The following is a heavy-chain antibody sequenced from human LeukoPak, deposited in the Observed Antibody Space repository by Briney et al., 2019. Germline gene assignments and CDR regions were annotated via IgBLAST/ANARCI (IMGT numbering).Heavy chain of an antibody. CDR3: ARAGNAATHSFFDY. V-gene: IGHV1-2*02. CDR1: GYTFTGYY. CDR2: INPNSGGT. J-gene: IGHJ4*02. Sequence: GASVKVFCKASGYTFTGYYMHWVRQAPGQGLEWMGWINPNSGGTNYAQKFQGRVTMTRDTSISTAYMELSRLRSDDTAVYYCARAGNAATHSFFDYWGQGTLVTVSS. D-gene: IGHD3-10*01.